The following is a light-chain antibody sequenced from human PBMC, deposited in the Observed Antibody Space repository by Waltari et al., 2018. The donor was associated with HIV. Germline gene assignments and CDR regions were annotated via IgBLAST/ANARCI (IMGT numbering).Light chain of an antibody. CDR3: YSAADNNQGV. V-gene: IGLV3-27*01. CDR1: SLAKKY. CDR2: RDT. J-gene: IGLJ3*02. Sequence: SYELTQPSSVSVSPGQTARITCSGDSLAKKYVRWFQQRPGQAPLMVIYRDTERPSGIPERFSGSSSGTTVTLTISGAQVEDEADYYCYSAADNNQGVFGGGTKLTV.